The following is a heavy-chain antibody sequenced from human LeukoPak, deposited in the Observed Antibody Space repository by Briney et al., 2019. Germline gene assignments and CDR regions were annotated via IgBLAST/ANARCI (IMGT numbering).Heavy chain of an antibody. J-gene: IGHJ5*02. V-gene: IGHV3-23*01. D-gene: IGHD6-19*01. CDR3: AKDRSKRSGHPA. CDR1: GFTFSSYA. Sequence: GGSLRLSCAASGFTFSSYAMSWVRQAPGKGLEWVSAISGSGGSTYYANSVKGRFTISRDNSKNTLYLQMNSLRAEDTAVYYCAKDRSKRSGHPAWGQGTLVTVSS. CDR2: ISGSGGST.